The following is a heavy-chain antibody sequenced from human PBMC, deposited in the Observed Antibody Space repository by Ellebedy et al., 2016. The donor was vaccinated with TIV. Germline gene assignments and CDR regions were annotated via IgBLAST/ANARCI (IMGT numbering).Heavy chain of an antibody. J-gene: IGHJ4*02. Sequence: GESLKISCAASGFTFSNYGMHSVRQAPGKGLEWVAFIRYDGSNKYYADSVKGRFPISRDNSKNTLYLQMNRLRPEATAVYYCAKDGREMARGPGFWYFDDWGQGTLVTVSS. CDR2: IRYDGSNK. CDR1: GFTFSNYG. V-gene: IGHV3-30*02. CDR3: AKDGREMARGPGFWYFDD. D-gene: IGHD3-10*01.